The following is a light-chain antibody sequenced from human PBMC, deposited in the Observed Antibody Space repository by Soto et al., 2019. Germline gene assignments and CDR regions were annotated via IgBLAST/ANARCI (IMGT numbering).Light chain of an antibody. Sequence: QSALTQPASVSGSPGQSITISCTGTSSDVGGYNYVSWYQQHPVKAPKLMIYDVTNRPSGVSDRFSGSKSGNTASLTISGLQAEDEADYYCSSYTRSSTTYVFGTGTKLTVL. CDR1: SSDVGGYNY. CDR2: DVT. V-gene: IGLV2-14*01. J-gene: IGLJ1*01. CDR3: SSYTRSSTTYV.